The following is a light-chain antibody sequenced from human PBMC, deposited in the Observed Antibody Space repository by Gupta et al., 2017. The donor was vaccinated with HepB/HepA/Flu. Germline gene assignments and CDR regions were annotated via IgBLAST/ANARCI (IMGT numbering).Light chain of an antibody. CDR1: WSNIGENT. CDR2: YDD. Sequence: SVVTQPPSVSGAPRQRVTISCSVNWSNIGENTVNWYQQHPGKAPKLLIYYDDLLPSGVSDRFSGSKSGTSASLTISGLQAEDEADYYCAAWDDSRNGLVFGGGTKLTVL. CDR3: AAWDDSRNGLV. J-gene: IGLJ3*02. V-gene: IGLV1-36*01.